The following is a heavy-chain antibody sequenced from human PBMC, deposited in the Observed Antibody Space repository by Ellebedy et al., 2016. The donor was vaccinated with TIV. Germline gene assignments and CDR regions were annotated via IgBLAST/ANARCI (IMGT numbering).Heavy chain of an antibody. J-gene: IGHJ6*02. CDR3: AREVDGGRWLQFSYYYYGMDV. CDR2: IKQDGSEE. V-gene: IGHV3-7*01. Sequence: PGGSLRLSCTDSGFTVSSYWMQWVRQAPGKGLEWVANIKQDGSEEYYLDSVKGRFTISRDNAKKSLYLQMNSLRAEDTAVYYCAREVDGGRWLQFSYYYYGMDVWGQGTTVTVSS. D-gene: IGHD5-24*01. CDR1: GFTVSSYW.